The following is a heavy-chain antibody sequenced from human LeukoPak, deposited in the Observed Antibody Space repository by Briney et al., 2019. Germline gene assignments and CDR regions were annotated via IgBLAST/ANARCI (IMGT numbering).Heavy chain of an antibody. J-gene: IGHJ3*02. Sequence: PGGSLRLSCAASGFTFSSYWMTWVRQAPGKGLEWVANIKQDGSEKNYVDSVKGRFTISRDNAENSLYLQMNSLRAEDTAVYYCARDQADFWSGYSLDAFDIWGQGTMVTVSS. CDR2: IKQDGSEK. CDR1: GFTFSSYW. CDR3: ARDQADFWSGYSLDAFDI. V-gene: IGHV3-7*01. D-gene: IGHD3-3*01.